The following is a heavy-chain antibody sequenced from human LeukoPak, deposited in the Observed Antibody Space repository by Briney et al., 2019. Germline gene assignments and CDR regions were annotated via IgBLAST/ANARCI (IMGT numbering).Heavy chain of an antibody. CDR1: GFTFNNFW. Sequence: GGSLRLSCAASGFTFNNFWMTWVRQAPGKGPEWLATIRQDGGDRWYLDSVKGRFTISRDNAKNSLYLQMNSLRAEDTAVYYCARDGYYDSSGPDYWGQGTLVTVSS. V-gene: IGHV3-7*01. J-gene: IGHJ4*02. CDR2: IRQDGGDR. CDR3: ARDGYYDSSGPDY. D-gene: IGHD3-22*01.